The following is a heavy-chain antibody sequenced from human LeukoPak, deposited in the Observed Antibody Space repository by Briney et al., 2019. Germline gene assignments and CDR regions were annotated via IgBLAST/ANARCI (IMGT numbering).Heavy chain of an antibody. CDR3: ARDYQFWSGYLHNYYYYMDV. CDR2: IYTSGST. D-gene: IGHD3-3*01. CDR1: GGSISSGSYY. J-gene: IGHJ6*03. Sequence: SQTLSLTCTVSGGSISSGSYYWSWIRQPAGKGLEWIGRIYTSGSTNYNPSLKSRVTISVDTSKNQFSLKLSSVTAADTAVYYCARDYQFWSGYLHNYYYYMDVWGKGTTVTVSS. V-gene: IGHV4-61*02.